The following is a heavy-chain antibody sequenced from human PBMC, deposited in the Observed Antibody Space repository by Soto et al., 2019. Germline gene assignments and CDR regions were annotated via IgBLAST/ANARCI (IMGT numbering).Heavy chain of an antibody. V-gene: IGHV3-9*01. CDR1: GFTFDDYA. CDR3: AKDTEDGVVSINGGAFDI. Sequence: EVQLVESGGGLVQPGRSLRLSCAASGFTFDDYAMHWVRQAPGKGLEWVSGISWNSGSIGYADSVKGRFTISRDNAKNSLYLKMNSLRAEDTALYYCAKDTEDGVVSINGGAFDIWGEGTMVTVSS. D-gene: IGHD3-22*01. J-gene: IGHJ3*02. CDR2: ISWNSGSI.